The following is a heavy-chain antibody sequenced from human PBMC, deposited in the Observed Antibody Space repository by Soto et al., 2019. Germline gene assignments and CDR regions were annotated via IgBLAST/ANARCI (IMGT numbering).Heavy chain of an antibody. CDR2: IKSKTDGGTT. J-gene: IGHJ6*02. CDR3: TTTVTLRYFDWYTTADYYYGMDV. Sequence: GGSLRLSCAASGFTFSNAWMNWVRQAPGKGLEWVGRIKSKTDGGTTDYAAPVKGRFTISRDDSKNTLYLQMNSLKTEDTAVYYCTTTVTLRYFDWYTTADYYYGMDVWGQGTTVTVSS. V-gene: IGHV3-15*07. CDR1: GFTFSNAW. D-gene: IGHD3-9*01.